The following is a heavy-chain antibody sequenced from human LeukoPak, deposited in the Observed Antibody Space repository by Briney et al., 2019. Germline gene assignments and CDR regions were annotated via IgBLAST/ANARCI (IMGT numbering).Heavy chain of an antibody. D-gene: IGHD6-19*01. J-gene: IGHJ4*02. CDR3: AKDRAQGQQWLVIDY. CDR1: GFTFDDYA. Sequence: GGSLRLCCAASGFTFDDYAMHWVRQAPGKGLEWVSLISGDGGSTYYADSVKGRFTISRDNSKNSLYLQMSSLRTEDTALYYCAKDRAQGQQWLVIDYWGQGTLVTVSS. CDR2: ISGDGGST. V-gene: IGHV3-43*02.